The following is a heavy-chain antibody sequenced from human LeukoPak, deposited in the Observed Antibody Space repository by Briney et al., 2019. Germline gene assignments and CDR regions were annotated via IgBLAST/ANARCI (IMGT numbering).Heavy chain of an antibody. V-gene: IGHV1-18*01. CDR3: ATGYCSGGSCYSIRFGDYYYGMDV. Sequence: GASVKVSCKASGYTFTSYGISWVRQAPGQGLEWMGWISAYNGNTNYAQKLQGRVTMTTDTSTSTAYMELRSLRSDDTAVYYCATGYCSGGSCYSIRFGDYYYGMDVWGQGTTVTVSS. J-gene: IGHJ6*02. CDR2: ISAYNGNT. D-gene: IGHD2-15*01. CDR1: GYTFTSYG.